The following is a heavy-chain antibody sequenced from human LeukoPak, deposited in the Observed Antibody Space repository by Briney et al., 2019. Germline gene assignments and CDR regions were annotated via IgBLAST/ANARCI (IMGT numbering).Heavy chain of an antibody. CDR2: IYYSGST. CDR1: GGSISSGGYY. V-gene: IGHV4-31*03. Sequence: KSSETLSLTCTVSGGSISSGGYYWSWIRQHPGKGLEWIGYIYYSGSTYYNPSLKSRVTISVDTSKNQFSLKLSSVTAADTAVYYCARDRDYYDSSGHSETYFDYWGRGTLVTVSS. J-gene: IGHJ4*02. D-gene: IGHD3-22*01. CDR3: ARDRDYYDSSGHSETYFDY.